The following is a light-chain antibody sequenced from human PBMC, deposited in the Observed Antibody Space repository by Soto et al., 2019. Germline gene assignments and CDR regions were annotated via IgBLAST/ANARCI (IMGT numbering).Light chain of an antibody. Sequence: EIVMTQSPATLSVSPGERATLSCRASQSVSSKLAWYQQKPGQAPRLLIYRASTRATDIPARFSGSGSGTEFTLTISSLQSEDFAVYYCQQYNNWPPATLGQGTRVEIK. V-gene: IGKV3-15*01. J-gene: IGKJ1*01. CDR2: RAS. CDR3: QQYNNWPPAT. CDR1: QSVSSK.